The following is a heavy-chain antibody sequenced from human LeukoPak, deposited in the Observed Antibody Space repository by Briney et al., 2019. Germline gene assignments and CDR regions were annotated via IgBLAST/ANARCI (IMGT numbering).Heavy chain of an antibody. CDR2: ISSSSSTI. V-gene: IGHV3-48*04. Sequence: GGSLRLSCAASGLTFSTFSMNWVRQAPGKGPEWVSYISSSSSTIYYADSVKGRLTISRDNAKNSLYMQMNSLSAEDTAVYYCARVRISSGPGGYYFDYWGQGTLVTVSS. CDR1: GLTFSTFS. D-gene: IGHD6-19*01. CDR3: ARVRISSGPGGYYFDY. J-gene: IGHJ4*02.